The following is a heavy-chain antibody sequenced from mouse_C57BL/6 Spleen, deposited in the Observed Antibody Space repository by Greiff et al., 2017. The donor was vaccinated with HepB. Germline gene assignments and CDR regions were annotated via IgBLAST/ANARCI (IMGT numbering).Heavy chain of an antibody. CDR2: IWSDGST. CDR1: GFSLTSYG. V-gene: IGHV2-6*03. CDR3: ARDRGSSGAMDY. Sequence: VQRVESGPGLVAPSQSLSITCTVSGFSLTSYGVHWVRQPPGKGLEWLVVIWSDGSTTYNSALKSRLSISKDNSKSQVFLKMNSLQTDDTAMYSCARDRGSSGAMDYWGQGTSVTVSS. J-gene: IGHJ4*01. D-gene: IGHD3-2*02.